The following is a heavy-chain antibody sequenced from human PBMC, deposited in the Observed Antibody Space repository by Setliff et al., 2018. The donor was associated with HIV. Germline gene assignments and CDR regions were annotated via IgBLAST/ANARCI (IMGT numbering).Heavy chain of an antibody. CDR2: ISAYNGNT. V-gene: IGHV1-18*01. D-gene: IGHD2-15*01. CDR3: ARGDIVVRSPPFDD. CDR1: GYSFINYG. Sequence: ASVKVFCKASGYSFINYGIGWVRQAPGQGLEWMGWISAYNGNTNYAQKLQGRVTMTTDTSTNTAYMELSSLRSEDTAVYYCARGDIVVRSPPFDDWGQGTLVTVSS. J-gene: IGHJ4*02.